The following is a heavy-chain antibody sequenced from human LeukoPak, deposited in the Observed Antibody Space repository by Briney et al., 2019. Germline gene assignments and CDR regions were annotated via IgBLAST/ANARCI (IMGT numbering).Heavy chain of an antibody. CDR1: GHTFSTYW. CDR2: IHSGGSII. CDR3: ARNNWGIDD. J-gene: IGHJ4*02. Sequence: PGGSLRLSCTASGHTFSTYWMHWVRQAPGKGLAWVAGIHSGGSIIYYADSVKGRFTISRDNAENTLYLQMNSLRVEDTAMYFCARNNWGIDDWGQGTLVTVSS. V-gene: IGHV3-74*01. D-gene: IGHD7-27*01.